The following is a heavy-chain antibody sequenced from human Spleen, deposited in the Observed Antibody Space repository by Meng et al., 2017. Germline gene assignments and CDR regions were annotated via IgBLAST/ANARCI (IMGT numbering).Heavy chain of an antibody. J-gene: IGHJ4*02. V-gene: IGHV4-4*02. CDR1: GGSISSSNW. CDR2: INHSGST. Sequence: GQLQQSGPGLVKPSGSLSLTCAVSGGSISSSNWWSWVRQPPGKGLEWIGEINHSGSTNYNPSLESRATISVDTSQNNLSLKLSSVTAADSAVYYCARGPTTMAHDFDYWGQGTLVTVSS. D-gene: IGHD4-11*01. CDR3: ARGPTTMAHDFDY.